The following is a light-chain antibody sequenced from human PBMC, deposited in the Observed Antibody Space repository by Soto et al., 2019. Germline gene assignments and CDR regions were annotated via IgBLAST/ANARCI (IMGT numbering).Light chain of an antibody. CDR3: HQYDDGPYT. J-gene: IGKJ2*01. CDR1: QSASTN. V-gene: IGKV3-15*01. CDR2: GAS. Sequence: DIVMTQSPATLSVSPGERATLSCRASQSASTNVAWYQQIPGQIPRLLIYGASTRATGIPVRFSGSGSGTEFTLTISSLQSEDFAVYYCHQYDDGPYTFGQGTKVDIK.